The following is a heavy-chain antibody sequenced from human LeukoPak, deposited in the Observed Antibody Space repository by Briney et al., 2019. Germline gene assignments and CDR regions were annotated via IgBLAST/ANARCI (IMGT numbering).Heavy chain of an antibody. J-gene: IGHJ5*02. V-gene: IGHV1-69*04. Sequence: ASVKVSCKASGGTFSSYAISWVRQAPGQGLEWMGRIIPILGIANYAQKFQGRVTITADKSTSTAYMELSSLRSEDTAVYYCAREISSTSSGWFDHWGQGTLVTVSS. CDR3: AREISSTSSGWFDH. D-gene: IGHD2-2*01. CDR2: IIPILGIA. CDR1: GGTFSSYA.